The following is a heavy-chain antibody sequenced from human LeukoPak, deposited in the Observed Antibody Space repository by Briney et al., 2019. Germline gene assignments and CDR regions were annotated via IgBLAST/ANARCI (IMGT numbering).Heavy chain of an antibody. CDR3: ARHVVIAAAGFSYYYYMDV. V-gene: IGHV5-51*01. CDR2: IYPGDSDT. J-gene: IGHJ6*03. CDR1: GYSFTNYW. Sequence: GESLKISCKGSGYSFTNYWIGWVRQMPGKGLEWMGIIYPGDSDTRYSPSSQGQVTISADKSINTAYLQWSSLKASDTAMYYCARHVVIAAAGFSYYYYMDVWGKGTTVTVSS. D-gene: IGHD6-13*01.